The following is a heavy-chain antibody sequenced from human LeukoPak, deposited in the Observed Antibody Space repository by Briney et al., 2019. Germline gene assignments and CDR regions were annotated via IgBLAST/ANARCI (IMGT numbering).Heavy chain of an antibody. CDR3: TRDALLGYSSSWYVGGWFDP. Sequence: GGSLRLSCTASGFTFGDYAMSWFRQAPGKGLGWVGFIRSKAYGGTTEYAASVKGRFTISRDDSKSIAYLQMNSLKTEDTAVYYCTRDALLGYSSSWYVGGWFDPWGQGTLVTVSS. CDR1: GFTFGDYA. CDR2: IRSKAYGGTT. D-gene: IGHD6-13*01. V-gene: IGHV3-49*03. J-gene: IGHJ5*02.